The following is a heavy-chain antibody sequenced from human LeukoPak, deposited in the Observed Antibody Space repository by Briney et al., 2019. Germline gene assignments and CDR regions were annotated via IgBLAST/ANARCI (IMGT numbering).Heavy chain of an antibody. Sequence: GGSLRLSCAASGFTFDDYGMSWVRQAPGKGLEWVSGINWNGGSTGYADSVKGRFTIPRDNAKNSLYLQMNSLRAEDTALYYCARDFSYYYDSRGSFGYWGQGTLVTVSS. CDR1: GFTFDDYG. V-gene: IGHV3-20*04. D-gene: IGHD3-22*01. CDR3: ARDFSYYYDSRGSFGY. CDR2: INWNGGST. J-gene: IGHJ4*02.